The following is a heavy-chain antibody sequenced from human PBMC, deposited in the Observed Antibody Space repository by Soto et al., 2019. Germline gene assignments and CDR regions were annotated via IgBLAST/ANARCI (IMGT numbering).Heavy chain of an antibody. CDR3: ARQPVVGVWLNAY. J-gene: IGHJ4*02. V-gene: IGHV3-30-3*01. Sequence: QVQLEESGGGVVQPGRSLRLSCVASGFTFRNYPVHWVRQAPGKGLEWVAVTSSDGNLKYYAHSVKGRFPIPRDNSKNTLYLQMSSLRIDDTAVFYCARQPVVGVWLNAYWGQGTLVTVSS. D-gene: IGHD6-6*01. CDR1: GFTFRNYP. CDR2: TSSDGNLK.